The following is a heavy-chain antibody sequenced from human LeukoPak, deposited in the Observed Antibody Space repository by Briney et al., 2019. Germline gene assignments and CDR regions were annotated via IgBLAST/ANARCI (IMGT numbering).Heavy chain of an antibody. CDR2: ISYDGSNK. V-gene: IGHV3-30*18. D-gene: IGHD3-3*01. CDR1: GFTFSNYG. Sequence: GGSLRLSCAASGFTFSNYGMHWVRQAPGKGLEWVAVISYDGSNKYYADSVKGRFTISRDNSKNTLYLQMNSLRGEDTAVYYCAKDPGKFWSGHDYWGQGTLVTVSS. CDR3: AKDPGKFWSGHDY. J-gene: IGHJ4*02.